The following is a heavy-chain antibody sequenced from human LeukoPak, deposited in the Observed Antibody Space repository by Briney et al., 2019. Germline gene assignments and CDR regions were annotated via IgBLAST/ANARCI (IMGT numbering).Heavy chain of an antibody. V-gene: IGHV3-7*01. J-gene: IGHJ3*01. CDR3: AREGMVRGVPDAFDL. D-gene: IGHD3-10*01. Sequence: GGSLRLSCAASGFTFSSYWMDWVRQVPGKGLEWVANIKQDGIEKYFVGSVKGRFAISRDNAKNSLYLQMNSLRVEDTAVYYCAREGMVRGVPDAFDLWGQGTMVTVSS. CDR1: GFTFSSYW. CDR2: IKQDGIEK.